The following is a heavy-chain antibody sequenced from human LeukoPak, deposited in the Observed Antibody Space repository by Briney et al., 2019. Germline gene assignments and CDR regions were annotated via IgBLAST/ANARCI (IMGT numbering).Heavy chain of an antibody. D-gene: IGHD3-22*01. V-gene: IGHV4-59*01. CDR3: ARGRDYYDSSGYSVWFDP. CDR2: IYYSGSS. J-gene: IGHJ5*02. Sequence: SETLSLTCTGSGGSISSYYWSWIRQPPGKGLEWIGYIYYSGSSNYNPSLKSRVTISVDTSKNQFSLKLSCVTAADTAVYYCARGRDYYDSSGYSVWFDPWGQGTLVTVSS. CDR1: GGSISSYY.